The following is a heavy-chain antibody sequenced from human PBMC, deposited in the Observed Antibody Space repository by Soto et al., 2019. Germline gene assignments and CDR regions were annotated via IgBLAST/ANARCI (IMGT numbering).Heavy chain of an antibody. J-gene: IGHJ4*02. CDR2: ISGSGGST. D-gene: IGHD2-15*01. CDR1: GFTFSSYA. V-gene: IGHV3-23*01. Sequence: GGSLRLSCAASGFTFSSYAMSWVRQAPGKGLEWVSAISGSGGSTYYADSVKGRLTISRDNSKNTLYLQMNSLRAEDTAVYYCAKTLGYCSGGSCYDFDYWGQGTLVTVSS. CDR3: AKTLGYCSGGSCYDFDY.